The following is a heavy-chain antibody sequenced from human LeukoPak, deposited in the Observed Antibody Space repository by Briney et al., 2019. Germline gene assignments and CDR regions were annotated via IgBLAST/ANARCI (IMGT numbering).Heavy chain of an antibody. J-gene: IGHJ4*02. CDR3: ARVYSSSWYPDY. V-gene: IGHV4-59*01. CDR2: IYYSGST. CDR1: GGSISSYY. Sequence: TASETLSLTCTVSGGSISSYYWSWIRQPPGKGLEWIGYIYYSGSTNYNPSLKSRVTISVDTSKNQFSLKLSSVTAADTAVYYCARVYSSSWYPDYWGQGTLVTVSS. D-gene: IGHD6-13*01.